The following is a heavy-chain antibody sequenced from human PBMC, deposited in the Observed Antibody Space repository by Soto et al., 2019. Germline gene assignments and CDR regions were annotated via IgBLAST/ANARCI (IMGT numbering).Heavy chain of an antibody. J-gene: IGHJ5*02. Sequence: SETLSITCTVSGGSISSGGYYWSWNRQHPGKGLEWIGYIYYSGSTYYNPSLKSRVTISVDTSKNQLSLKLSSVTAADTAVYYCARDLIAARQPGGAGWFDPWGQGTLVTVSS. CDR2: IYYSGST. CDR1: GGSISSGGYY. D-gene: IGHD6-6*01. V-gene: IGHV4-31*03. CDR3: ARDLIAARQPGGAGWFDP.